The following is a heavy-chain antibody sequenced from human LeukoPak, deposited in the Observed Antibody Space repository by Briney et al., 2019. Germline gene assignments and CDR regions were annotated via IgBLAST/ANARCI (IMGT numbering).Heavy chain of an antibody. CDR3: ASRAGKPGNTPWCFDY. D-gene: IGHD1-7*01. CDR1: GFTFSGYW. CDR2: IRQDGSET. V-gene: IGHV3-7*01. J-gene: IGHJ4*02. Sequence: PGGSLRLSCAASGFTFSGYWMSWVRQAPGKGLEWVANIRQDGSETNYVDSVRGRFTIARDNTKNSLYLQMTSLRGEDTAVYYCASRAGKPGNTPWCFDYWGQGALVTVSS.